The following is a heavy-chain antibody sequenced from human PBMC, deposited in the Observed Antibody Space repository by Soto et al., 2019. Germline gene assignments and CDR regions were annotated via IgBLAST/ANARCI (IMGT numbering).Heavy chain of an antibody. J-gene: IGHJ4*02. Sequence: QVQLVESGGGVVQPGRSLRLSCAACGFTFRSYAMHWVRQAPGKGLEWVAVISYDGSNKYYADSVKGRFTISRDNSKNTLYLQMNSLRTEDTAVYYCAREYCSGRSCYYLDYWGQGTLVTVSS. CDR2: ISYDGSNK. D-gene: IGHD2-15*01. V-gene: IGHV3-30-3*01. CDR1: GFTFRSYA. CDR3: AREYCSGRSCYYLDY.